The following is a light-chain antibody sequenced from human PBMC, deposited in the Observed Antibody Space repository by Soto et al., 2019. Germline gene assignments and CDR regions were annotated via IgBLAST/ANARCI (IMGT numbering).Light chain of an antibody. CDR1: SSDVGGYNY. CDR2: DVS. Sequence: QSVLTQPASVSGSPGQSITISCTGTSSDVGGYNYVSWYQQHPGKAPKLMIYDVSNRPSGVSNRFSSSKSGNTASLSISGLQAEDEADYYCSSSTSSSTRVFGTGTKVTVL. J-gene: IGLJ1*01. CDR3: SSSTSSSTRV. V-gene: IGLV2-14*01.